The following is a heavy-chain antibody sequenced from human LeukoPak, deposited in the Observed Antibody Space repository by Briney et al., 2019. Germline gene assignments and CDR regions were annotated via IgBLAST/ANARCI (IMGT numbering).Heavy chain of an antibody. J-gene: IGHJ4*02. V-gene: IGHV4-59*08. CDR2: IYYSGSP. CDR1: GASLSSYY. Sequence: SSETLSLTCTVSGASLSSYYWSWIRQPPGKGLEWIGYIYYSGSPDYNPSLKSRVTISVDTSKNQFSLKLSSVTAADTAVYYCARQGGAVAGRAVDYWGQGTLVTVSS. CDR3: ARQGGAVAGRAVDY. D-gene: IGHD6-19*01.